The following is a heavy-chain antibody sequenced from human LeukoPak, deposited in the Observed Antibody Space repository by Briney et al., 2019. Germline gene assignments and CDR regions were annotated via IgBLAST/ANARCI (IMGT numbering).Heavy chain of an antibody. CDR1: GYSISSGNY. Sequence: PSETLSFTCTVSGYSISSGNYWGWIRQSPGKGLEWIGNIYHSGTTYYNPSLKSRVTISVDTTKNQFSLKLSSVTAAATAVYACAKGYGGHVDYRGQGTLVTVSS. J-gene: IGHJ4*02. D-gene: IGHD4-23*01. CDR3: AKGYGGHVDY. V-gene: IGHV4-38-2*02. CDR2: IYHSGTT.